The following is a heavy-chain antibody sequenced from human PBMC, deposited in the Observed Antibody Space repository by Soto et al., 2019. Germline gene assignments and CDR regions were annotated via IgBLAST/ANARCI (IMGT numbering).Heavy chain of an antibody. Sequence: PERSLRLSCAASGFTFSSYNLNWGRQPPGKGLEWFSYSSSSSSTIYYADSVKGRFNISRDNAKNSLYLQMNSLRDEDTAVDYCARDMKIARHNWFDPWGQGTLVTV. CDR3: ARDMKIARHNWFDP. D-gene: IGHD3-16*01. CDR1: GFTFSSYN. V-gene: IGHV3-48*02. J-gene: IGHJ5*02. CDR2: SSSSSSTI.